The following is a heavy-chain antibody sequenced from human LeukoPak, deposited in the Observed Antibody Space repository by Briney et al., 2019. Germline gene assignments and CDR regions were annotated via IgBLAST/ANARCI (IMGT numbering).Heavy chain of an antibody. D-gene: IGHD1-26*01. CDR2: ITASGTAM. CDR1: GFTFSSYS. Sequence: GGSLRLSCAASGFTFSSYSMNWVRQAPGKGLEWVSHITASGTAMFYTDSVKGRFTISRDNAKNSLYLQMNSLRDEDTAVYYCASSGSYRFDYWGQGTLVTVSS. J-gene: IGHJ4*02. CDR3: ASSGSYRFDY. V-gene: IGHV3-48*02.